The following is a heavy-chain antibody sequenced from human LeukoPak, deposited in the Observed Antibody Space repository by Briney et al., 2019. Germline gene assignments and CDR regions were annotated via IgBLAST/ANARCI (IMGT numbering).Heavy chain of an antibody. Sequence: ASLKVSCKASGYTFTGYYMHWVRQAPGQGLEWMGWINLNSGGTNYAQKFQGRVTMTRDTSISTAYMELSRPRADDTAVYYCARIRPYTVTTRALDYWGQGTLVTVSS. CDR1: GYTFTGYY. CDR3: ARIRPYTVTTRALDY. D-gene: IGHD4-17*01. J-gene: IGHJ4*02. CDR2: INLNSGGT. V-gene: IGHV1-2*02.